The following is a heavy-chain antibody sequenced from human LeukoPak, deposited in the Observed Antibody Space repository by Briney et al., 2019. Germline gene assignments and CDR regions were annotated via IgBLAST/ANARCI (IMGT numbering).Heavy chain of an antibody. Sequence: GRSLRLSCAASGFTFSSYGMHWVRQAPGKGLEWVATIWYDGSNKYYADSVKGRFTISRDNSKNTLLLQMDSLRAKDTAVYYCAKDKGPNGMDVWGQGTTVTVSS. CDR1: GFTFSSYG. CDR2: IWYDGSNK. V-gene: IGHV3-33*06. CDR3: AKDKGPNGMDV. J-gene: IGHJ6*02.